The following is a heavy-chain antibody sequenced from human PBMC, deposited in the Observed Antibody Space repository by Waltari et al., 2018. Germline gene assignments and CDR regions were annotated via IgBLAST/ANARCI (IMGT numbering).Heavy chain of an antibody. D-gene: IGHD3-9*01. Sequence: QVQLQESGPGLVKPSETLSLTCAVSGYSISSGYYWGWIRQPPGKGLEWIGSIYHSGSTYSNPSLKSRVTISVDTSKNQFSLKLSSVTAADTAVYYCARVRNYDILTGPFDYWGQGTLVTVSS. CDR1: GYSISSGYY. CDR3: ARVRNYDILTGPFDY. V-gene: IGHV4-38-2*01. J-gene: IGHJ4*02. CDR2: IYHSGST.